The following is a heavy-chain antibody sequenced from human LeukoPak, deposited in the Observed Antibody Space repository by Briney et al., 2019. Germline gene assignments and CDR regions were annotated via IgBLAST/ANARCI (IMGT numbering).Heavy chain of an antibody. J-gene: IGHJ4*02. D-gene: IGHD6-13*01. CDR3: ARGHIAAAGIGY. Sequence: SETLSLTCTVSGGSISSYYWSWIRQPPGKGLEWIGYIYYSGSTNYNPSLKSRVTISVDTSKNQFSLKLSSVTAADTAVYYCARGHIAAAGIGYWGQGTLVTVSS. CDR2: IYYSGST. V-gene: IGHV4-59*01. CDR1: GGSISSYY.